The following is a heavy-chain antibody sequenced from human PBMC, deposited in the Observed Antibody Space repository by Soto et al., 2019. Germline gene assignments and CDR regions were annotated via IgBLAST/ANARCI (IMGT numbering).Heavy chain of an antibody. CDR3: AKDRRGYWNYVSGWFDP. V-gene: IGHV3-30*18. CDR1: GFTFSSYG. CDR2: ISYDGSNK. D-gene: IGHD1-7*01. J-gene: IGHJ5*02. Sequence: PGGSLSLSCAASGFTFSSYGMHWVRQAPGKGLEWVAVISYDGSNKYYADSVKGRFTISRDNSKNTLYLQMNSLRAEDTAVYYCAKDRRGYWNYVSGWFDPWGQGTLVTVSS.